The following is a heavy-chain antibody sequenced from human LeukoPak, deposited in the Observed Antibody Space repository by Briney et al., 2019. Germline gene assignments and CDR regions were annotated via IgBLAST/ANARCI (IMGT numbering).Heavy chain of an antibody. CDR3: ARDHCTNGVCYIAY. D-gene: IGHD2-8*01. V-gene: IGHV1-18*01. CDR2: ISTYSANT. Sequence: GASVKVSCKASGYIFTNYGINWVRQAPGQGLGWMGWISTYSANTNYAQKLQGRVTMTTDTSTSTVYMELRSLRSDDTAVYYCARDHCTNGVCYIAYWGQGTLVTVSP. CDR1: GYIFTNYG. J-gene: IGHJ4*02.